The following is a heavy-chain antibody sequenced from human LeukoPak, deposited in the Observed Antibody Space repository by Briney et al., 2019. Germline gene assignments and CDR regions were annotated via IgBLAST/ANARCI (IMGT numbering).Heavy chain of an antibody. J-gene: IGHJ6*03. D-gene: IGHD1-1*01. CDR2: INPSGGST. CDR1: GYTFTSYY. CDR3: ARGTQDYYYYYMDV. V-gene: IGHV1-46*01. Sequence: ASVKVSCKASGYTFTSYYMHWVRQAPGQGLEWMGIINPSGGSTSYAQKFQGRVTMTRDTSISTAYMELSRLRSDDTAVYYCARGTQDYYYYYMDVWGKGTTVTVSS.